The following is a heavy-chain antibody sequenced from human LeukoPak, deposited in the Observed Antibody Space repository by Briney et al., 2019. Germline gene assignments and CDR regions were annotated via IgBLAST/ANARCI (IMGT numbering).Heavy chain of an antibody. CDR1: GFTFSSYG. Sequence: GGSLRLSCAASGFTFSSYGMHWVRQAPGKGLEWVAVIWYDGSNKYYADSVKGRFTISRDNSKNTLYLQMNSLRAEDTAVYYCAREGMTTVTPGDDSTVTSGFDYWGQGTLVTVSS. D-gene: IGHD4-17*01. CDR2: IWYDGSNK. CDR3: AREGMTTVTPGDDSTVTSGFDY. J-gene: IGHJ4*02. V-gene: IGHV3-33*01.